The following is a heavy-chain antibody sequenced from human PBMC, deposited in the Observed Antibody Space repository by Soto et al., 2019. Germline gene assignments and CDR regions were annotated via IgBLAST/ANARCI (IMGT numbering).Heavy chain of an antibody. CDR3: AKDRIDPYYFDY. Sequence: PGGSLRLSFGASGFTFSSYAMSWVRQAPGTGLEWVSAISGSGGSTYYADSVKGRFTISRDNSKNTLYLHMNSLRAEDTAVYYCAKDRIDPYYFDYWGQGTLVTVSS. V-gene: IGHV3-23*01. CDR1: GFTFSSYA. J-gene: IGHJ4*02. CDR2: ISGSGGST.